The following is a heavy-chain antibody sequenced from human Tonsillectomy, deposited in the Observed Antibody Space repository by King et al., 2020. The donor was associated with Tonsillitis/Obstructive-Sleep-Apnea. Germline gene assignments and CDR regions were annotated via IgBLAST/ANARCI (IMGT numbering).Heavy chain of an antibody. CDR1: GYRFSSSW. D-gene: IGHD6-6*01. Sequence: VQLVESGAEVKKPGESLKISCEGSGYRFSSSWIGWVRQMPGKGLEWRGILYPGDSDARYSPSFEGLVTISADKSVSTAYLQWSSLKASDTAMYYCARLGDSSSFVSLDYFDYWGQGTLVTVSS. CDR2: LYPGDSDA. J-gene: IGHJ4*02. CDR3: ARLGDSSSFVSLDYFDY. V-gene: IGHV5-51*01.